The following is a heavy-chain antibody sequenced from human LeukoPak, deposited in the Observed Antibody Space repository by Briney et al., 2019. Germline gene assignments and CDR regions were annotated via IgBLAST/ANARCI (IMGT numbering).Heavy chain of an antibody. D-gene: IGHD3-3*01. CDR2: INPNSGGT. V-gene: IGHV1-2*02. J-gene: IGHJ4*02. CDR3: ARAGLPEWLHFYDY. CDR1: GYTFTGYY. Sequence: ASVKVSCKASGYTFTGYYMHWVRQAPGQGLEWMGWINPNSGGTNYAQKFQGRVTITRNTSISTAYMELSSLRSEDTAVYYCARAGLPEWLHFYDYWGQGTLVTVSS.